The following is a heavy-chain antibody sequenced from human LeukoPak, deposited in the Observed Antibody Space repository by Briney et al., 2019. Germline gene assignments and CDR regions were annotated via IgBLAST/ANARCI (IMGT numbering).Heavy chain of an antibody. V-gene: IGHV4-39*07. J-gene: IGHJ5*02. D-gene: IGHD3-3*01. CDR3: ARGPKRFPRLNWFDP. CDR1: GGSISSSSYY. Sequence: SETLSLTCTVSGGSISSSSYYWGWIRQPPGKGLEWIGSIYYSGSTNYSPSLKSRVTISVDTSKNQFSLKLSSVTAADTAVYYCARGPKRFPRLNWFDPWGQGTLVTVSS. CDR2: IYYSGST.